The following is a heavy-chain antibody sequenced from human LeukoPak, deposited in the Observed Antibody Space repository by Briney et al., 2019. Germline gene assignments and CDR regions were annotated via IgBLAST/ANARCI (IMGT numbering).Heavy chain of an antibody. CDR1: GGSINGGNYY. J-gene: IGHJ4*02. CDR3: ARVSYQEGVDY. Sequence: SETLSLTCTVSGGSINGGNYYWTWIRQPAGNGLEWIGRIYPSGSTNYNPSLTSRVTISVDTSKNQFSLKLSFVTAADTAVYYCARVSYQEGVDYWGQGTLVTVSS. D-gene: IGHD2-2*01. CDR2: IYPSGST. V-gene: IGHV4-61*02.